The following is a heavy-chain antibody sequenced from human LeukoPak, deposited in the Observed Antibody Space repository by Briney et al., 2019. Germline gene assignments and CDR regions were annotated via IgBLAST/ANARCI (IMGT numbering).Heavy chain of an antibody. J-gene: IGHJ4*02. V-gene: IGHV3-7*01. CDR3: AKGQNFRPSAFFDS. CDR1: GFTFSSYW. CDR2: IKEDGRET. Sequence: PGESLRLSCAASGFTFSSYWMSWVRQAPGKGPEWVANIKEDGRETYYLDSVEGRFTISRGNAKNSLDLQMNSLRVEDTAIYYCAKGQNFRPSAFFDSWGQGTLVTVSS.